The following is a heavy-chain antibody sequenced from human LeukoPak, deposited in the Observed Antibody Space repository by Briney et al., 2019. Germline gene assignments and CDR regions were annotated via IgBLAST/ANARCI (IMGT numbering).Heavy chain of an antibody. Sequence: SETLSLTCAVYGGSFSGYYWSWIRQPPGKGLEWIGNIDHSGRTYYSPSLKSRVTISVDTSKNQFSLKLSSVNAADTAVYYCARVPHGETSFALVFYGVDPWGQGTLVTVSS. CDR3: ARVPHGETSFALVFYGVDP. CDR1: GGSFSGYY. J-gene: IGHJ5*02. CDR2: IDHSGRT. V-gene: IGHV4-34*01. D-gene: IGHD3-16*01.